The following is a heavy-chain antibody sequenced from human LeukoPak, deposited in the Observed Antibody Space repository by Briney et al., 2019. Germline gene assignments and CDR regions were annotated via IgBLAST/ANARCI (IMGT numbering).Heavy chain of an antibody. CDR2: ISAYNGNT. Sequence: ASVKVSCKASGYTFTSYYMHWVRQAPGQGLEWMGWISAYNGNTNYAQKLQGRVTMTTDTSTSTAYMELRSLRSDDTAVYYCARSPYCSGGSCFTNWFDPWGQGTLVTVSS. J-gene: IGHJ5*02. CDR3: ARSPYCSGGSCFTNWFDP. V-gene: IGHV1-18*04. D-gene: IGHD2-15*01. CDR1: GYTFTSYY.